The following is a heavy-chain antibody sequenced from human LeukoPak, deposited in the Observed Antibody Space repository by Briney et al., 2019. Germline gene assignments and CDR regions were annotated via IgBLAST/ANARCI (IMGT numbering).Heavy chain of an antibody. V-gene: IGHV5-51*01. J-gene: IGHJ4*02. D-gene: IGHD3-10*01. Sequence: GESLKISCKGSGYSFTSYWIGWVRQMPGKGLEWMGIIYPGDSDTRYSPSFQGQVTISADKSIGTAYLQWSSLKASDTAMYYCARQMGSGNYYNGIDYWGQGTLVTVSS. CDR3: ARQMGSGNYYNGIDY. CDR1: GYSFTSYW. CDR2: IYPGDSDT.